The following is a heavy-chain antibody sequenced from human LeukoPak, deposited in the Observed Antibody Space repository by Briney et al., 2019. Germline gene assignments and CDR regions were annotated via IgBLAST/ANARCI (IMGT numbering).Heavy chain of an antibody. D-gene: IGHD6-13*01. J-gene: IGHJ5*02. CDR3: ARWSSSWSNWFDP. V-gene: IGHV4-61*08. Sequence: SETLSLTCAVSGGSISSGGYYWSWIRQPPGKGLEWIGYIYYSGSTNYNPSLKSRVTISVDTSKSQFSLKLSSMTAADTAVYYCARWSSSWSNWFDPWGRGTLVTVSS. CDR1: GGSISSGGYY. CDR2: IYYSGST.